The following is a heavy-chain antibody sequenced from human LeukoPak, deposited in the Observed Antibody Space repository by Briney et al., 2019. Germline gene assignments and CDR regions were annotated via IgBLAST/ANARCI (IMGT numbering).Heavy chain of an antibody. CDR1: GFTFSASA. D-gene: IGHD6-19*01. V-gene: IGHV3-23*01. J-gene: IGHJ5*02. CDR3: AKDLSYTSGASDR. CDR2: ITDDGYNT. Sequence: GGSLRLSCAASGFTFSASAMTWVRQAPGKGLEWVSTITDDGYNTYSADSVKGRITFSRDNSKNTLSLQLRSLRAEDTAVYYCAKDLSYTSGASDRWGQGTLVTVSS.